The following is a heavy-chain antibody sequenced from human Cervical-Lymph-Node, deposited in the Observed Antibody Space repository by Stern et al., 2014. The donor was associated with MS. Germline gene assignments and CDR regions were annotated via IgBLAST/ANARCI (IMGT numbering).Heavy chain of an antibody. CDR3: ARIEGGLTADV. CDR2: ISMNGGST. D-gene: IGHD1-26*01. J-gene: IGHJ6*02. Sequence: EVQLVASGGGLVQPGGSLRLSCAASGFTFSRYVLHWVRQAPGKGLEYVSAISMNGGSTYYATSVKGRFTIARDNSKNTLYLQMGSLRAEDSAVYHCARIEGGLTADVWGQGTAVTVSS. V-gene: IGHV3-64*01. CDR1: GFTFSRYV.